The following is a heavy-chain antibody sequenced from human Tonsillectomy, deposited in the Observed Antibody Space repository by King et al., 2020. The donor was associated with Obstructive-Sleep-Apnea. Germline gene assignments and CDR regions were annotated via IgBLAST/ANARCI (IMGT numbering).Heavy chain of an antibody. V-gene: IGHV1-69*06. CDR3: ARNAVHPYYSGMAV. D-gene: IGHD3-10*01. Sequence: QVQLVQSGAEVKKPGSSVRVSCKTSGGTFSNYAITWVRQAPGQGLEWMGGIIPFLGKADHAQKFQDRVTITADKSTNTAYMELSSLRSEDTAIYYCARNAVHPYYSGMAVWGQGTTVTVSS. CDR1: GGTFSNYA. J-gene: IGHJ6*02. CDR2: IIPFLGKA.